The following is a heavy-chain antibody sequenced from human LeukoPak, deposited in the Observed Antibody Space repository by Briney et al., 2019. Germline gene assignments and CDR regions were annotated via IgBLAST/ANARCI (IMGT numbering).Heavy chain of an antibody. CDR1: GGTFSSYA. V-gene: IGHV1-69*06. CDR2: IIPIFGTA. Sequence: SVKVSCKASGGTFSSYAISWVRQAPGQGLEWMGGIIPIFGTANYAQKFQGRVTITADKSTSTAYMELSSLRSEDTAVYYCATVVAAAAGGWFDPWGQGTLVTVSS. D-gene: IGHD6-13*01. CDR3: ATVVAAAAGGWFDP. J-gene: IGHJ5*02.